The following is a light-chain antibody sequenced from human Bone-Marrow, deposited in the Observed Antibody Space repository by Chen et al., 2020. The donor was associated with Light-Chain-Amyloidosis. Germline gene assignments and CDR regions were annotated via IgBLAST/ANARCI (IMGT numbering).Light chain of an antibody. V-gene: IGLV3-21*02. CDR2: DDS. CDR3: QVCDRSSPQPV. CDR1: NIGSTS. J-gene: IGLJ3*02. Sequence: SYVLTQPSSVSVAPGQTATIAWGGNNIGSTSVNWYHQTPGQAPLLFGYDDSDRPAGIPERLSGSKYGNTATLTISRVEAGYAAVYYCQVCDRSSPQPVFGGGTKLIV.